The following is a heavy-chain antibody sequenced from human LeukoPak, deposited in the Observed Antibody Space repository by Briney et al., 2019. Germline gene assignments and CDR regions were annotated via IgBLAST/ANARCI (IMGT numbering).Heavy chain of an antibody. J-gene: IGHJ4*02. Sequence: GGSLRLSCAASGFTFSSYAMSWVRQAPGKGLEWVSAISGSGGSTYYADSVKGRFTISRHNSKNTLYLQMNSLRAEDTAVYYCAREVYDSSGYHFDYWGQGTLVTVSS. V-gene: IGHV3-23*01. D-gene: IGHD3-22*01. CDR1: GFTFSSYA. CDR2: ISGSGGST. CDR3: AREVYDSSGYHFDY.